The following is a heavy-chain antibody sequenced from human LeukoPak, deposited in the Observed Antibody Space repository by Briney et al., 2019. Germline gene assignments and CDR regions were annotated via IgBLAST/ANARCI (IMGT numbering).Heavy chain of an antibody. CDR2: ISYDGSNK. CDR1: GFTFSSYA. V-gene: IGHV3-30-3*01. Sequence: GGSLRLSCAASGFTFSSYAMHWVRQAPGKGLEWVAVISYDGSNKYYADSVKGRFTISRDNSKNTLYLQMNSLRAGDTAVYYCARFSGYGFDYWGQGTLVTVSS. J-gene: IGHJ4*02. CDR3: ARFSGYGFDY. D-gene: IGHD5-12*01.